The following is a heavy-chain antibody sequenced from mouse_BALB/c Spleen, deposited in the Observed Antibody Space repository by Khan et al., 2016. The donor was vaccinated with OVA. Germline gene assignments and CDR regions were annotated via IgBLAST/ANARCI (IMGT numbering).Heavy chain of an antibody. CDR1: GYTFTDYA. V-gene: IGHV1S137*01. Sequence: QVQLKQSGAELVRPGVSVKISCKGSGYTFTDYAMHWVKQSHAKSLEWIGVISTYYGDASYNQKFKGKATMTVDKSSSTAYMELPRLTSEDSAIYYCARGGRFAYWGQGTLVTVSA. CDR3: ARGGRFAY. D-gene: IGHD3-3*01. CDR2: ISTYYGDA. J-gene: IGHJ3*01.